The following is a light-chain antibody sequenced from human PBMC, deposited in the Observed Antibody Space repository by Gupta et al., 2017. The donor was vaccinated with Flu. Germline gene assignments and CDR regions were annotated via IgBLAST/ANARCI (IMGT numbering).Light chain of an antibody. CDR1: QSVSSSY. Sequence: ERATLSCRASQSVSSSYLAWYQQKPGQAPRLLIYGASSRATGIPDRFSGSGSGTDFTLTISRLDPEDFAVYYCQQYGSSVKAFGQGTKLEIK. J-gene: IGKJ2*01. V-gene: IGKV3-20*01. CDR2: GAS. CDR3: QQYGSSVKA.